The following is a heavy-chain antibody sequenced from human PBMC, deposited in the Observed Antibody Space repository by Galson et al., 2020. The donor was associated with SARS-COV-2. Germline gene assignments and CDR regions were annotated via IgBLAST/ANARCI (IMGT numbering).Heavy chain of an antibody. V-gene: IGHV3-30*18. Sequence: GESLKISCAASGFTFSSSGMHWVRQAPGKGLEWVAVISYDGSNKYYADSVKGRFTISRDNSKNTLYLQMNSLRAEDTAVYYCAKIRIAAAGAFDYWGQGTLVTVYS. CDR2: ISYDGSNK. CDR1: GFTFSSSG. CDR3: AKIRIAAAGAFDY. D-gene: IGHD6-13*01. J-gene: IGHJ4*02.